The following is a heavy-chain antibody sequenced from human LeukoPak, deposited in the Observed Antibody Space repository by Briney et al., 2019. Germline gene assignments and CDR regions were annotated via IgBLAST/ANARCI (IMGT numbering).Heavy chain of an antibody. Sequence: ASVKVSCKASGGTFSSYAISWVRQAPGQGLEWMGRIIPIFGTANYAQKFQGRVTITTDESTSTAYMELSSLRSKGTAVYYCAREEYRYSSGWYFHFDYWGQGTLVTVSS. D-gene: IGHD6-19*01. CDR2: IIPIFGTA. CDR3: AREEYRYSSGWYFHFDY. V-gene: IGHV1-69*05. CDR1: GGTFSSYA. J-gene: IGHJ4*02.